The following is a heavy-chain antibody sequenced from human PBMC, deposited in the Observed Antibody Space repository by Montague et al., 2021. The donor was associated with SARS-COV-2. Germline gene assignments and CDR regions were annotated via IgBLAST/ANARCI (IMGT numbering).Heavy chain of an antibody. CDR2: IYPGDSDT. CDR1: GYSFTSYW. CDR3: ARVTDYYYDTSGYWDAFDX. V-gene: IGHV5-51*07. Sequence: QSGAEVKEPGESLKISCKGPGYSFTSYWIGWVHQMPGKGLEWMGIIYPGDSDTRYSPSFQGQVTISADKSISTAYLQWSSLKASDTAIYYCARVTDYYYDTSGYWDAFDXWGQGTMVTVSS. D-gene: IGHD3-22*01. J-gene: IGHJ3*02.